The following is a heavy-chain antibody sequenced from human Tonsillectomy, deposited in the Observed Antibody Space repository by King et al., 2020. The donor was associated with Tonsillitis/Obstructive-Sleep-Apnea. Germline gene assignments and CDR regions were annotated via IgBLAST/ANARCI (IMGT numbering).Heavy chain of an antibody. CDR2: INHSGST. D-gene: IGHD6-13*01. J-gene: IGHJ4*02. Sequence: VQLRQWGAGLLKPSETLSLTCAVYGGSFSGYYWSWIRQPPGKGLEWIGEINHSGSTNYNPSLKSRVTISVDTSKNQFSLKLSSVTAADTAVYYCARGPNYSSSWYNYWGQGTLVTVSS. CDR1: GGSFSGYY. V-gene: IGHV4-34*01. CDR3: ARGPNYSSSWYNY.